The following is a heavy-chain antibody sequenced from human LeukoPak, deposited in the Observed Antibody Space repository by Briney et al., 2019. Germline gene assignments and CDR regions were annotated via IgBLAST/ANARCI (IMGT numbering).Heavy chain of an antibody. Sequence: PGRSLRLSCAASGFTFNSYGMHWVRQAPGKGLEWVAVIWYDGSNKYYADSVKGRFTISRDNSKNTPYLQMNSLRAEDTAVYYCARDRGVSYFDYWGQGTQVTVSS. CDR2: IWYDGSNK. CDR1: GFTFNSYG. CDR3: ARDRGVSYFDY. D-gene: IGHD3-10*01. V-gene: IGHV3-33*01. J-gene: IGHJ4*02.